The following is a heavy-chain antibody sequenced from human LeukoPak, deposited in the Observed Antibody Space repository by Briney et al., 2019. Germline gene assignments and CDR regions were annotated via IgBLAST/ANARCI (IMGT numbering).Heavy chain of an antibody. CDR1: GFTLSSFW. J-gene: IGHJ6*02. D-gene: IGHD3-10*01. CDR3: ARERSPRGLPEGMDV. CDR2: IKQDGSQK. Sequence: GGSLRLSCSASGFTLSSFWMSWVRQAPGKGLEGVANIKQDGSQKYYVDSVRGRFTISRDNAKNSLYLEMNSLRGEDTAVYYCARERSPRGLPEGMDVWGQGTTVTVSS. V-gene: IGHV3-7*03.